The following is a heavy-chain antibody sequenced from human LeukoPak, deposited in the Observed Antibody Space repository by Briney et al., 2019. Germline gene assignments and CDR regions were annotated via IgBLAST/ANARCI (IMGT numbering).Heavy chain of an antibody. V-gene: IGHV4-34*01. CDR1: GGSFSGYY. CDR3: ARGSVLRYFDWSNKGLYFDY. Sequence: SETLSLTCAVYGGSFSGYYWSWIRQPPGKGLEWIGEINHSGSTNYNPSLKSRVTISVDTSKNQFSLKLSSVTAADTAVYYCARGSVLRYFDWSNKGLYFDYWGQGTLVTVSS. CDR2: INHSGST. J-gene: IGHJ4*02. D-gene: IGHD3-9*01.